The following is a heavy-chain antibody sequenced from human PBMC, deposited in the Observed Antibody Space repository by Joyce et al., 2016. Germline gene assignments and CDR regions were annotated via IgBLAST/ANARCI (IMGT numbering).Heavy chain of an antibody. CDR1: GFSFSGYW. J-gene: IGHJ5*02. CDR2: INTDGSST. Sequence: EVQLVESGGGLVQPGGSLRLSCAASGFSFSGYWIHWVRQAPGKGLVLVPRINTDGSSTRFADSVNGRFTISRDTAKNTLYLQMNSLRAEDTAVYYCVRGISARPGGPNWFDPWGQGTLVTVSS. V-gene: IGHV3-74*01. D-gene: IGHD6-6*01. CDR3: VRGISARPGGPNWFDP.